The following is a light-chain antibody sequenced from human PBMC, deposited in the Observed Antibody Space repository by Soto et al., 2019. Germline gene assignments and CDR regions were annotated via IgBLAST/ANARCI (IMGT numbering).Light chain of an antibody. CDR2: GAS. CDR1: QGVKYNY. V-gene: IGKV3-20*01. Sequence: EIVLTQSPATLSLSPGERATLSCRASQGVKYNYLAWYQQKPGQAPRLLIYGASNRDTGIPDRFGGSGSGTDFTLTISRLEPEDFAVYYCQQYGSSGTFGQGTKVDIK. CDR3: QQYGSSGT. J-gene: IGKJ1*01.